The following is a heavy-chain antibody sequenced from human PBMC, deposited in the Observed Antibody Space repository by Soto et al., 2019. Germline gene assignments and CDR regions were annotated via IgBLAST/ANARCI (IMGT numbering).Heavy chain of an antibody. CDR1: GGTFNTYT. D-gene: IGHD6-19*01. J-gene: IGHJ3*02. CDR2: IIPMRTVT. CDR3: SIGSWSSETFDI. Sequence: QVHLVQSGAEVKTPGSSVKVSCKAAGGTFNTYTLIWVRQAPGHGLEWMGRIIPMRTVTNSAQKFQGRVTLTADKSTGTAFMELTSLRSDDTAIYYCSIGSWSSETFDICGQGTMVTVSS. V-gene: IGHV1-69*02.